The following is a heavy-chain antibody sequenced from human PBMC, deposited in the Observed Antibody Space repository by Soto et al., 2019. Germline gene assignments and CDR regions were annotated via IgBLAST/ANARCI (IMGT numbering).Heavy chain of an antibody. D-gene: IGHD1-26*01. Sequence: SETLSLTCTVSGGSIIDYYWIWIRQPPGKGLEWIGYIYYSGTTDYSPSLKSRVTISVDTSKNQFSLKLSSVTAADSAIYYCARQSGGYYYYGMDVWGQGTTVTVSS. CDR3: ARQSGGYYYYGMDV. V-gene: IGHV4-59*08. J-gene: IGHJ6*01. CDR2: IYYSGTT. CDR1: GGSIIDYY.